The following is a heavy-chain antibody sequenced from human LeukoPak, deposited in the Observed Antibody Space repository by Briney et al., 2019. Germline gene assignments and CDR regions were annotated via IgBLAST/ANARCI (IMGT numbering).Heavy chain of an antibody. CDR2: ISGSGTST. J-gene: IGHJ5*02. V-gene: IGHV3-23*01. D-gene: IGHD2-2*01. CDR3: AKSRSTSNNWFEP. CDR1: GFTFSRNS. Sequence: GGSLRLSCAVSGFTASGFTFSRNSMSWVRQAPGKGLEWVSGISGSGTSTSYADSVKGRFTISRDNSKNTLYLQMNSLRAEDTAVYYCAKSRSTSNNWFEPWGQGTLVTVSS.